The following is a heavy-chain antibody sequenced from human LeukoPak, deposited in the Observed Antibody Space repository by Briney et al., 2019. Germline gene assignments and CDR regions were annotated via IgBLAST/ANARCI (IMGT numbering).Heavy chain of an antibody. V-gene: IGHV1-3*01. CDR1: GYTFTSYA. CDR3: ARDRVPSSGALTY. D-gene: IGHD6-19*01. J-gene: IGHJ4*02. Sequence: WASVKVSCKASGYTFTSYAMHWVRQAPGQRLEWMGWINAGNGNTKYSQKFQGRVTITRDTSASTAYMELSSLRSEDTAVYYCARDRVPSSGALTYWGQGTLVTVSS. CDR2: INAGNGNT.